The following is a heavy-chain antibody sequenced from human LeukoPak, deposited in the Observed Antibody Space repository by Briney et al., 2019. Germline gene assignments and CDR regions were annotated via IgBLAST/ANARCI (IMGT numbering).Heavy chain of an antibody. Sequence: GESLKISCKASGYSFTSYWIGWVRQMPGKGLEWMGIIYPGDSDTRYSPSFQGQVTISADKSISTAYLQWSSLKASDTAMYYCARQIAVDSVRGEFDYWGQGTLVTVSS. CDR1: GYSFTSYW. CDR3: ARQIAVDSVRGEFDY. D-gene: IGHD3-10*01. CDR2: IYPGDSDT. V-gene: IGHV5-51*01. J-gene: IGHJ4*02.